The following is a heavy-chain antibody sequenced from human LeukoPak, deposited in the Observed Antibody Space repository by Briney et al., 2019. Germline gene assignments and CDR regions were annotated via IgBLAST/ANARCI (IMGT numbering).Heavy chain of an antibody. CDR1: GYTFTSYD. D-gene: IGHD1-26*01. J-gene: IGHJ4*02. Sequence: AASVKVSCKASGYTFTSYDINWVRQATGQGLEWMGWMNPNSGNTGYAQKFQGRATMTRNTSISTAYMELSSLRSEDTAVYYCARVRVGATCYYFDYWGQGTLVTVSS. CDR2: MNPNSGNT. V-gene: IGHV1-8*01. CDR3: ARVRVGATCYYFDY.